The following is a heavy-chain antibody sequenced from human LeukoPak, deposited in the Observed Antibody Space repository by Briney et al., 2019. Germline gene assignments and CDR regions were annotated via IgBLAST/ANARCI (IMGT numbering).Heavy chain of an antibody. Sequence: GGSLRLSCAVSGFTFSSSVMSWVRQAPGKGLEWVSVISGGGDNTYYADSVKGRFTIPRDNSKNTLYLQMNSLGAEDTAVYYCAKTKVRGSGSYYRNYYFDYWGQGTLVTVSS. CDR2: ISGGGDNT. J-gene: IGHJ4*02. V-gene: IGHV3-23*01. CDR1: GFTFSSSV. CDR3: AKTKVRGSGSYYRNYYFDY. D-gene: IGHD3-10*01.